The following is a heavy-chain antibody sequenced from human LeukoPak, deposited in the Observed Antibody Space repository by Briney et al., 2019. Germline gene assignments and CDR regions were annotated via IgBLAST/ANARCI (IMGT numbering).Heavy chain of an antibody. CDR3: AKDSSGWYGRGD. CDR1: GFTVSSNY. Sequence: GGSLRLSCAASGFTVSSNYMSWVRQAPGKGLEWVSVIYSGGSTYYADSVKGRFTISRDNSKNTLYLQMNSLRAEDTAVYYCAKDSSGWYGRGDWGQGTLVTVSS. D-gene: IGHD6-19*01. CDR2: IYSGGST. J-gene: IGHJ4*02. V-gene: IGHV3-53*01.